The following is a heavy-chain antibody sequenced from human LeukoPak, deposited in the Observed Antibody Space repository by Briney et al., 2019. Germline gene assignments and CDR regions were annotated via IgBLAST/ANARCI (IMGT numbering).Heavy chain of an antibody. J-gene: IGHJ5*02. CDR3: ASDPHSAAANWFDP. CDR2: ISDDGNYI. CDR1: GFSVSSKY. Sequence: PGGSLRLSCAASGFSVSSKYMSWVRQAPGKGLEWVSSISDDGNYIYYGDSVKGRFTISRDNANNSLDLQMHSLRAEDTAVYYCASDPHSAAANWFDPWGQGTLVTVSS. D-gene: IGHD6-13*01. V-gene: IGHV3-21*01.